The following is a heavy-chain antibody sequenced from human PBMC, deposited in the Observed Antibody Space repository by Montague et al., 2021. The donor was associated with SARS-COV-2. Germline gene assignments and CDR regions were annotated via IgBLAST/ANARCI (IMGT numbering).Heavy chain of an antibody. Sequence: SQTLSLTCTVSGGPISSGSYYWSWIRQPAGKGLEWIGRIYTSGSTNYNPSLKSRVTISVDTSKNQFSLKLSSVTAADTAVYYCARGVLRYFDWTSPFGYWGQGTLVTVSS. CDR2: IYTSGST. J-gene: IGHJ4*02. V-gene: IGHV4-61*02. D-gene: IGHD3-9*01. CDR1: GGPISSGSYY. CDR3: ARGVLRYFDWTSPFGY.